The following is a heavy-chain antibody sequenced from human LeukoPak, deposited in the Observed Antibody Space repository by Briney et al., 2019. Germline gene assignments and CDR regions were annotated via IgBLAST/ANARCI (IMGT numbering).Heavy chain of an antibody. V-gene: IGHV3-48*04. J-gene: IGHJ4*02. Sequence: GGSLRLSCAASGFTFSSYSMNWVRQAPGKGLEWVSYISGSSSTIYYADSVKGRFTIPRDNAKNSLYLQMNSLRAEDTAVYYCAREGDSWGQGTLVTVSS. CDR3: AREGDS. CDR1: GFTFSSYS. CDR2: ISGSSSTI.